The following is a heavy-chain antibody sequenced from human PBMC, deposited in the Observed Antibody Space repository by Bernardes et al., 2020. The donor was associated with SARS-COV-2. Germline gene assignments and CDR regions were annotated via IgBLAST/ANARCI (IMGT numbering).Heavy chain of an antibody. J-gene: IGHJ4*02. CDR2: IYYSGST. Sequence: SETLSLTCTVSGGSISSSSYYWGWIRQPPGKGLEWIGSIYYSGSTYYNPSLKSRVTISVDTSKNQFSLKLSSVTAADTAVYYCARQSPLLWFGELFGDFDYWGQGTLVTVSS. V-gene: IGHV4-39*01. CDR3: ARQSPLLWFGELFGDFDY. D-gene: IGHD3-10*01. CDR1: GGSISSSSYY.